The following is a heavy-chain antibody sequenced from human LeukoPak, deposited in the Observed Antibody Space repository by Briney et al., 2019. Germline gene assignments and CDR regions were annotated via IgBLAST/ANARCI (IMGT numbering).Heavy chain of an antibody. J-gene: IGHJ4*02. Sequence: GGSLRLSCAASGFTFSSYWMSWVRQAPGKGLEWVANIKQDGSEKYYVDSVKGRFTISRDNAKNSLYLQMNSLRAEDTAVYYCARKGPRGLYSSSWVDYWGQGTLVTVSS. CDR3: ARKGPRGLYSSSWVDY. CDR1: GFTFSSYW. D-gene: IGHD6-13*01. CDR2: IKQDGSEK. V-gene: IGHV3-7*01.